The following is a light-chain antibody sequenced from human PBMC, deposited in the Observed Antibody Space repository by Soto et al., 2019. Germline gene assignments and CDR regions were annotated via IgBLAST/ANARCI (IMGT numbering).Light chain of an antibody. CDR1: HSLLHSNGYNY. V-gene: IGKV2-28*01. CDR3: MQALQSPLT. CDR2: LGS. J-gene: IGKJ4*01. Sequence: DIVMNQSPLSLPVNPGEPASISCRSSHSLLHSNGYNYLDWYLQKPVQSPQLLIYLGSYRAYGVPDRFSGSGSGTDFTLKISRVEAEDVGFYYCMQALQSPLTFGGGTKVEIK.